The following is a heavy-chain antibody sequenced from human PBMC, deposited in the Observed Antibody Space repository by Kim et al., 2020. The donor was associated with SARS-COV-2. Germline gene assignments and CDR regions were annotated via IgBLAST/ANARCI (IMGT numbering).Heavy chain of an antibody. CDR1: GFTFSSYG. J-gene: IGHJ4*02. Sequence: GGSLRLSCAASGFTFSSYGMHWVRQAPGKGLEWVAVISYDGSNKYYADSVKGRFTISRDNSKNTLYLQMNSLRAEDTAVYYCAKGGYGDPYYFDYWGQG. CDR2: ISYDGSNK. D-gene: IGHD2-21*02. CDR3: AKGGYGDPYYFDY. V-gene: IGHV3-30*18.